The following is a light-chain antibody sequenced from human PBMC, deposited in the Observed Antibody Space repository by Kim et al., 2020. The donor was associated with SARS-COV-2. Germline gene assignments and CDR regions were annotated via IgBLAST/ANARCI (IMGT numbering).Light chain of an antibody. J-gene: IGKJ5*01. V-gene: IGKV1-39*01. CDR1: QTINNY. Sequence: GSVGDRVTITCRASQTINNYLKWYQHKPGSAPKLLIYAASSLQIGVPSRFSGSGSGTDFTLTINNLQPEDFATYYCQQTYTAPISFGQGTRLEIK. CDR3: QQTYTAPIS. CDR2: AAS.